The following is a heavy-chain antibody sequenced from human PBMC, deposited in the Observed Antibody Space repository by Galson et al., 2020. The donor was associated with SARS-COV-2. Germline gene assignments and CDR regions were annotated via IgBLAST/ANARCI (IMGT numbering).Heavy chain of an antibody. CDR2: IYPGDSDT. CDR1: GYSFTSYW. V-gene: IGHV5-51*01. Sequence: GESLKISCKGSGYSFTSYWIGWVRQMPGKGLEWMGIIYPGDSDTRYSPSFQGQVTISADKSISTAYLQWSSLKASDTAMYYCAIRRVLSYSGNSYYYGMDVWGQGTTVTVSS. D-gene: IGHD1-26*01. J-gene: IGHJ6*02. CDR3: AIRRVLSYSGNSYYYGMDV.